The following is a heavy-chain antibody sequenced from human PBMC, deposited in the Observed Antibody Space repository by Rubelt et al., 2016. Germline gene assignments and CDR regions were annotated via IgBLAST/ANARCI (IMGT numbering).Heavy chain of an antibody. CDR1: GGPISSYY. V-gene: IGHV4-59*08. Sequence: QVQLQESGPGLVKPSETLSLTCTVSGGPISSYYWSWIRQPPGKGLEWIGYIYYSGSTISNPSLKNRVTISVDTSKNQFSRMLSDVAAAGTAGYYLARHGSGSRGWFDPWGQGTLVTVSS. CDR2: IYYSGST. CDR3: ARHGSGSRGWFDP. J-gene: IGHJ5*02. D-gene: IGHD1-26*01.